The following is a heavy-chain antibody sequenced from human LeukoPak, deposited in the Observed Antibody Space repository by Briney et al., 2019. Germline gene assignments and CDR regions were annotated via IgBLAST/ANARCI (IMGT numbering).Heavy chain of an antibody. Sequence: GGSLRLSCAVSGFSVRDNYLNWVRQTPGGGLECVSVLYSGGAAYYADSVKGRFTISRDTSKNTLSLQMNSLRAEDTAVYYCASVNGDGAEYFQHWGQGTLVTVSS. CDR2: LYSGGAA. CDR3: ASVNGDGAEYFQH. J-gene: IGHJ1*01. V-gene: IGHV3-53*01. D-gene: IGHD2-21*01. CDR1: GFSVRDNY.